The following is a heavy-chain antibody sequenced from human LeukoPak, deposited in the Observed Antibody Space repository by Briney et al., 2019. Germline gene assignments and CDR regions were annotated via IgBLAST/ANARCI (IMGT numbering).Heavy chain of an antibody. Sequence: GGSLRLSCAASGFTFSSYSMNWVRQAPGKGLEWVSSITSRSAYIYYADSVKSRFTISRDNTKNSVYLQMSSLRAEDTAVYYCAREVWGPEYWGQGTLVTVSS. V-gene: IGHV3-21*01. CDR1: GFTFSSYS. CDR2: ITSRSAYI. D-gene: IGHD1-14*01. CDR3: AREVWGPEY. J-gene: IGHJ4*02.